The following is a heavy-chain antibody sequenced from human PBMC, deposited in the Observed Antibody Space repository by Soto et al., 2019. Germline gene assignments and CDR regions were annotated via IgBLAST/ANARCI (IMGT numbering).Heavy chain of an antibody. V-gene: IGHV3-33*01. D-gene: IGHD3-3*01. Sequence: GGSLRLSCAASGFTSSMTWVRQAPGKGLEWVAVRGYGGSNKYYADSVKGRFTISRDNSKNTLYLQMNSLRAEDTAVYYCAREGIRFLEWLTYYMDVWGKGTTVTVSS. CDR3: AREGIRFLEWLTYYMDV. J-gene: IGHJ6*03. CDR2: RGYGGSNK. CDR1: GFTSS.